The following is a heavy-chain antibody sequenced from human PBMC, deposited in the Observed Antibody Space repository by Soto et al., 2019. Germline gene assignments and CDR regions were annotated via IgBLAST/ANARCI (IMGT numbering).Heavy chain of an antibody. J-gene: IGHJ5*02. CDR2: ISAYNGNT. CDR1: GYTFTNYA. V-gene: IGHV1-18*01. D-gene: IGHD6-13*01. CDR3: ARDLTAAGPFDR. Sequence: QVQLVQSGAEVKKPGASVKVSCKASGYTFTNYAFSWVRQAPGKGLEWMGWISAYNGNTNYPQKLQGRVTMTTDTSTSTAYMEPRSLRSDETAVYYCARDLTAAGPFDRWGQGTLVTVSS.